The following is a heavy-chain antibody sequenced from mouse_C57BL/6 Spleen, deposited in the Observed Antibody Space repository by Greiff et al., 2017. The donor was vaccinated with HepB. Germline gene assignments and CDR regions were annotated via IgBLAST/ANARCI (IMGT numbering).Heavy chain of an antibody. CDR1: GYTFTSYW. J-gene: IGHJ4*01. V-gene: IGHV1-7*01. Sequence: QVQLQQSGAELAKPGASAKLSCKASGYTFTSYWMHWVKQRAGQGLEWIGYINPSSGYTKYNQKFKDKATLTADKSSITAYTQLSSLTYVDSAVYYGARGYDNERMDYCCQVTPVIVSS. CDR2: INPSSGYT. CDR3: ARGYDNERMDY. D-gene: IGHD2-2*01.